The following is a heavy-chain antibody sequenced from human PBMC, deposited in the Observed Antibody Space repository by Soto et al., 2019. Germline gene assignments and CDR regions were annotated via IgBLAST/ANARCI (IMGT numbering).Heavy chain of an antibody. CDR2: IYWDYDK. CDR1: GFSLTTSGVG. CDR3: AHRILRTVFGLVTTTAIYFDF. J-gene: IGHJ4*02. Sequence: QITLNESGPTVVKPAETLTLTCTFSGFSLTTSGVGVCWIRQSPGKAPEWLALIYWDYDKRYSASLNSRLTITKDTAKNQVVLTMASVDPADTATYYCAHRILRTVFGLVTTTAIYFDFWGQGTPVVVSS. V-gene: IGHV2-5*02. D-gene: IGHD3-3*01.